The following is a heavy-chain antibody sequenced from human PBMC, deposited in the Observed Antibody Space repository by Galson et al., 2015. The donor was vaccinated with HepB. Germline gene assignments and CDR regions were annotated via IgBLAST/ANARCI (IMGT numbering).Heavy chain of an antibody. CDR1: GYTFTNYD. Sequence: SVKVSCKASGYTFTNYDINWVRQATGQGLEWMGWMNPNSGNTGYAQRFQGRVTMTRNTSISTAYMELSSLRSEDTAVYYCARDQSGSYWYYYYGMDVWGQGTTVTVSS. CDR3: ARDQSGSYWYYYYGMDV. CDR2: MNPNSGNT. V-gene: IGHV1-8*01. J-gene: IGHJ6*02. D-gene: IGHD1-26*01.